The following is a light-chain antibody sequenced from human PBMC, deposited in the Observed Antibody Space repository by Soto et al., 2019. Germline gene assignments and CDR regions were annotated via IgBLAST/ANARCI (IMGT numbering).Light chain of an antibody. V-gene: IGLV2-14*01. J-gene: IGLJ2*01. Sequence: QPVLTQPASVSGSPGQSITISCTGSNSDIGGYNSVSWYQQHPGKAPKLLIFGVTNRPSGVSDRFSGSKSGNTASLTISALQAEDEADYYCTSYTSVTIVVFGGGTKFTVL. CDR2: GVT. CDR3: TSYTSVTIVV. CDR1: NSDIGGYNS.